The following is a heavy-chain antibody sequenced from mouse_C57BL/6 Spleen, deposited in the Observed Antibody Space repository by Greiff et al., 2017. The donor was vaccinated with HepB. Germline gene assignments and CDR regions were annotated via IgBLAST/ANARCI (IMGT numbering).Heavy chain of an antibody. D-gene: IGHD1-1*01. CDR1: GFNIKDYY. J-gene: IGHJ1*03. Sequence: VQLQQSGAELVRPGASVKLSCTASGFNIKDYYMHWVKQRPEQGLEWIGRIDPEDGDTEYAPKFQGKATMTADTSSNTAYLQLSSLTSEDTAVYYCTTDRTTVVARYFDVWGTGTTVTVSS. CDR3: TTDRTTVVARYFDV. CDR2: IDPEDGDT. V-gene: IGHV14-1*01.